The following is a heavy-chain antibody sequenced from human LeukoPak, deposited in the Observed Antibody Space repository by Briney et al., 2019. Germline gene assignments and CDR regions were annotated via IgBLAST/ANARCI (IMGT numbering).Heavy chain of an antibody. CDR1: GGSISSSNW. D-gene: IGHD3-22*01. CDR2: IYHSGST. CDR3: ARARSTIIVQYYFDY. V-gene: IGHV4-4*02. Sequence: PSGTLSLTCAVSGGSISSSNWWSWVRQPPGKGLEWIGEIYHSGSTNYNPSLKSRVTISVDTSKNQFSLRLSSVTAADTAVYYCARARSTIIVQYYFDYWGQGTLVTVSS. J-gene: IGHJ4*02.